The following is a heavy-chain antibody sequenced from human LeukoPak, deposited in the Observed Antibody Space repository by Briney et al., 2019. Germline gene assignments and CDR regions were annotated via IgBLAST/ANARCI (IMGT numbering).Heavy chain of an antibody. J-gene: IGHJ6*02. V-gene: IGHV5-10-1*01. CDR1: GYTFPSYW. Sequence: GESLKISCKGSGYTFPSYWITWVRQMPGKGLEWMGRIDASDSYTNYSPSFRGHVTISADNSISTAYLQWSSLKASDTAMYYCAITRLGYSSGNYYYYGMDVWGQGTTATVSS. CDR3: AITRLGYSSGNYYYYGMDV. CDR2: IDASDSYT. D-gene: IGHD6-19*01.